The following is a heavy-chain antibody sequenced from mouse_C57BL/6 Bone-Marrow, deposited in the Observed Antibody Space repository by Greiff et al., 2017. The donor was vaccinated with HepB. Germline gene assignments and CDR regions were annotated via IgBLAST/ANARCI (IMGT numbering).Heavy chain of an antibody. J-gene: IGHJ1*03. V-gene: IGHV5-9-1*02. Sequence: EVMLVESGEGLVKPGGSLKLSCAASGFTFSSYAMSWVRQTPEKRLEWVAYLSSGGDYIYYADTVKGRFTISRDNARNTLYLQMSSLKSEDTAMYYCTRAGYYGSSFVWYFDVWGTGTTVTVSS. CDR1: GFTFSSYA. D-gene: IGHD1-1*01. CDR3: TRAGYYGSSFVWYFDV. CDR2: LSSGGDYI.